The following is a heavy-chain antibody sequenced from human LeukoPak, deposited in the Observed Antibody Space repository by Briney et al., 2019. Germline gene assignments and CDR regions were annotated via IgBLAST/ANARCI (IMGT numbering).Heavy chain of an antibody. D-gene: IGHD6-13*01. V-gene: IGHV3-11*01. CDR2: ISSSGSII. Sequence: GGSLRLSCAASGFTFSDYYMSWIRQAPGKGLEWVSYISSSGSIIYYTDSVKGRFTISRDNAKNSLYLQMNSLRAEDTAVYYCARDERPHSSSWYYPFDPWGQGTLVTVSS. CDR3: ARDERPHSSSWYYPFDP. J-gene: IGHJ5*02. CDR1: GFTFSDYY.